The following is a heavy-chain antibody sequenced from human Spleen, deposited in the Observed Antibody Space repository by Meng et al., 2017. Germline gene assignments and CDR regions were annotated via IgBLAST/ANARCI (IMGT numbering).Heavy chain of an antibody. J-gene: IGHJ4*02. Sequence: EELLHGGGGLLKPSGTPALACVVSGGSISDYYWSWSRQPPGKGLEWIGEINHSGSTNYNPSLESRATISVDTSQNNLSLKLSSVTAADSAVYYCARGPTTMAHDFDYWGQGTLVTVSS. CDR2: INHSGST. V-gene: IGHV4-34*01. D-gene: IGHD4-11*01. CDR1: GGSISDYY. CDR3: ARGPTTMAHDFDY.